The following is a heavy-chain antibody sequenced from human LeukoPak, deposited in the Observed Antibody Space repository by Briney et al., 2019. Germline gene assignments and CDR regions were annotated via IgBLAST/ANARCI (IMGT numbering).Heavy chain of an antibody. V-gene: IGHV4-30-2*01. CDR2: IYHSGST. CDR1: GGSISSGGYY. D-gene: IGHD5-24*01. CDR3: AKWLTRHIDAFDI. Sequence: PSQTLSLTCTVSGGSISSGGYYWSWIRQPPGKGLEWIGYIYHSGSTYYNPSLKSRVTISVDRSKNQFSLKLNSVTAADTAVYYCAKWLTRHIDAFDIWGQGTMVAVSS. J-gene: IGHJ3*02.